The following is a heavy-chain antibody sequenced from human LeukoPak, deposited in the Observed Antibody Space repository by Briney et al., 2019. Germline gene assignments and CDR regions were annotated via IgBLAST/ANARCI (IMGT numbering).Heavy chain of an antibody. Sequence: GSLAKVSCKASGGTFSSYAISWVRQAPGQGLEWMGRIIPILGIANYAQKFQGRVTITADKSTSTAYMELSSLRSEDTAVYYCAGTGTTVGLADYWGQGTLVTVSS. CDR3: AGTGTTVGLADY. CDR1: GGTFSSYA. J-gene: IGHJ4*02. CDR2: IIPILGIA. V-gene: IGHV1-69*04. D-gene: IGHD1-1*01.